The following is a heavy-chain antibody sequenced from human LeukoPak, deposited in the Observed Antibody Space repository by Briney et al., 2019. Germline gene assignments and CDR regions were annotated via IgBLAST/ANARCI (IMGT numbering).Heavy chain of an antibody. V-gene: IGHV3-23*01. CDR3: AKDAAVTTIYYLDH. CDR2: ITADGDDT. CDR1: GFTFNSYA. D-gene: IGHD4-17*01. J-gene: IGHJ4*02. Sequence: GGSLRLSCAVSGFTFNSYAMSWVRQAPGKGLEWVSAITADGDDTYYADSVKGRIIISRDNSKNTLSLQMNSLRDEDTALYYCAKDAAVTTIYYLDHWGQGTLVTVSS.